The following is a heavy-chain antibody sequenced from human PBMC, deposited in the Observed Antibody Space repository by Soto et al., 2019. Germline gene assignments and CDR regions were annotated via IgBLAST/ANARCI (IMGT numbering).Heavy chain of an antibody. CDR1: CGSIISYY. V-gene: IGHV4-59*12. CDR2: IYYSGST. Sequence: PSETLSLTCTFSCGSIISYYWSWIRQPPGKGLEWIGYIYYSGSTNYNPSLKSRVTISVDTSKNQFSLKLSSVTAADTALYYCARDLEYYYDSSGYRHYYVMDVWGQGTTVTVSS. D-gene: IGHD3-22*01. CDR3: ARDLEYYYDSSGYRHYYVMDV. J-gene: IGHJ6*02.